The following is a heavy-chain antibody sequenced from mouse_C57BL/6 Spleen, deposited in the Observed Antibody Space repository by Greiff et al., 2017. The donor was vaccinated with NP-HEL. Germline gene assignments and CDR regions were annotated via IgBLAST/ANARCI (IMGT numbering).Heavy chain of an antibody. Sequence: VQLQQPGAELVKPGASVKLSCKASGYTFTSYWMQWVKQRPGQGLEWIGEIDPSDSYTNYNQKFKGKATLTVDTSSSTAYMQLSSLTSEDSAVYYCARGIITTVAHFDYWGQGTTLTVSS. D-gene: IGHD1-1*01. J-gene: IGHJ2*01. CDR1: GYTFTSYW. CDR3: ARGIITTVAHFDY. V-gene: IGHV1-50*01. CDR2: IDPSDSYT.